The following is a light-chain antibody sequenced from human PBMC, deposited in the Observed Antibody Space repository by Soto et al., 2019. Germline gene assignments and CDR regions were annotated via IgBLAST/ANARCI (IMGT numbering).Light chain of an antibody. CDR3: QQYNDYSWT. V-gene: IGKV1-5*03. Sequence: IQLTQSPSTLSASVGDRVTITCRASQSVSTYLAWHQQKPGKAPRLLIYKASTLEIGVPSRFSGSGSGTEFTLTISSLQPDDVAIYYCQQYNDYSWTFGQGTKVDIK. CDR1: QSVSTY. CDR2: KAS. J-gene: IGKJ1*01.